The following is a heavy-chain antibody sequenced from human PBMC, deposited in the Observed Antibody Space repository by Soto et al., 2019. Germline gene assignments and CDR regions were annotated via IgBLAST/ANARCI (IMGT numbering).Heavy chain of an antibody. D-gene: IGHD3-10*01. V-gene: IGHV3-23*01. Sequence: GECLKISCASSGFTLSNYAMSWVRQAPGKGLEWVSAISANGGSTYYADSVKGRFTISRDDSKNTLYLQMSSLSAEDTAVYFCVTGSYGSDWYYTRAKGNWFDPWGQGALVTVSS. CDR2: ISANGGST. CDR3: VTGSYGSDWYYTRAKGNWFDP. J-gene: IGHJ5*02. CDR1: GFTLSNYA.